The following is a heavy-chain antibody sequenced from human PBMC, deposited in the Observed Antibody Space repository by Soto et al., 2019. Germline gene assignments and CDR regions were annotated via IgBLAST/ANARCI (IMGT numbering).Heavy chain of an antibody. J-gene: IGHJ4*02. D-gene: IGHD6-13*01. CDR1: EFIFRRYW. CDR3: ARDADSSSWYWFDY. V-gene: IGHV3-7*01. CDR2: IKLDGREK. Sequence: GGSLRLTCSASEFIFRRYWMAWVRQAPGKGLEWVATIKLDGREKNYLDSVKGRFTISRDNSKNTLYLQMNSLRAEDTAVYYCARDADSSSWYWFDYWGQGTLVTVSS.